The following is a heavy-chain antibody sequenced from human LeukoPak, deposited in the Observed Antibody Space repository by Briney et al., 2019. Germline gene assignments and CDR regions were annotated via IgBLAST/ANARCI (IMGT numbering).Heavy chain of an antibody. V-gene: IGHV1-2*02. CDR1: GYTFTGYY. CDR2: INPNSGGT. J-gene: IGHJ3*02. CDR3: ARDPPIGGADVFDI. Sequence: ASVKVSCKAAGYTFTGYYMHWVRQAPGQGLEWMGWINPNSGGTNYAQKFQGRVSMTRDTSISTAYMELSRLTSDDTAVYYCARDPPIGGADVFDIWGRGTMVTVSS. D-gene: IGHD3-10*01.